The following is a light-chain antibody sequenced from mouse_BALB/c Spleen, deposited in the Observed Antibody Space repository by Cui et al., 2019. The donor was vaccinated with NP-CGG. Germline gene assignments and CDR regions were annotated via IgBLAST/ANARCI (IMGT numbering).Light chain of an antibody. V-gene: IGLV1*01. CDR2: GTN. CDR3: ALWYSNHWV. Sequence: QAVVTPESALTTSPGDTVTLTCRSSTGAVTTSNYANWVQEKPDHLFTGLIGGTNNRVPGVPARFSGSLIGDKAALTIKRAQTEDEAIYFCALWYSNHWVFGGGTKLTVL. J-gene: IGLJ1*01. CDR1: TGAVTTSNY.